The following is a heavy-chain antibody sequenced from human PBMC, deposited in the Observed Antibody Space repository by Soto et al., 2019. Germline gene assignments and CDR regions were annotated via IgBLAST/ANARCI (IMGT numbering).Heavy chain of an antibody. CDR3: ARAPIYYDSSGSPTYYYYGMDV. J-gene: IGHJ6*02. Sequence: QVQLVQSGAEVKKPGSSVKVSCKASGGTFSSYAISWVRQAPGQGLEWMGGIIPIFGTANYAQKFQGRVTITADESTSTAYMELSSLRSEDTAVYYCARAPIYYDSSGSPTYYYYGMDVWGQGTTVTVSS. CDR2: IIPIFGTA. D-gene: IGHD3-22*01. V-gene: IGHV1-69*01. CDR1: GGTFSSYA.